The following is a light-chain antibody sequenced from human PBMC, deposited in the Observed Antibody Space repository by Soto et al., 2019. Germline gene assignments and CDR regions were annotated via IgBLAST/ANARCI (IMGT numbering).Light chain of an antibody. CDR1: ESISRH. J-gene: IGKJ5*01. CDR2: AAS. V-gene: IGKV1-39*01. CDR3: QQTYTTLSIT. Sequence: DIQMTQSPSSLSGSVGDRVTITCRASESISRHLNWYQQKPGKAPKLLIYAASSLQNGVPSRFRGGGSGTDFTLTISNLQPEDFATYYRQQTYTTLSITFGQGTRLDMK.